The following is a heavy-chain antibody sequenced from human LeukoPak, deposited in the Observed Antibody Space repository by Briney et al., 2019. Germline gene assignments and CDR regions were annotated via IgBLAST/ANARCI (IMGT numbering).Heavy chain of an antibody. CDR3: ARALITMIPWFEP. V-gene: IGHV1-46*01. Sequence: ASVKVSCKASGYTFTSYYMHWVRQAPGQGLEWMGIINPSGGSTSYAQKFQGRVTMTRDTSTSTVYIELSSLRSEDTAVYYCARALITMIPWFEPWGQGTLASVSS. CDR1: GYTFTSYY. D-gene: IGHD3-22*01. CDR2: INPSGGST. J-gene: IGHJ5*02.